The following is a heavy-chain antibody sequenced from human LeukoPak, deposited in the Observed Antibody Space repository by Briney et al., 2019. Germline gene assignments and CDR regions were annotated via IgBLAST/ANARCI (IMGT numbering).Heavy chain of an antibody. CDR3: AKRGPDIVVAPAAYFYYYGLDV. V-gene: IGHV3-23*01. CDR2: IRARGGNI. CDR1: GFTFSRSA. D-gene: IGHD2-2*01. Sequence: GGSLRLSCAASGFTFSRSAMTWVRQAPGKGLEWVSGIRARGGNIYYADSVKGRFTISRDNSKNTLYLQMNSLRAEDTAVYFCAKRGPDIVVAPAAYFYYYGLDVWGQGTTVAVSS. J-gene: IGHJ6*02.